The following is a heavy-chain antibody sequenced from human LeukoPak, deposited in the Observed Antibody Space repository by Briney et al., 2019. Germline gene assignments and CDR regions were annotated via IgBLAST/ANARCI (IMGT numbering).Heavy chain of an antibody. V-gene: IGHV3-48*03. Sequence: GGSLRLSCAASGFTFSSHEMNWVRQAPGKGREWVSYISGSGSTIYYADSVKGRFTISRDNDKNSLHLQMNSLRAEDTAVYYCARVPLSSGYFDYWGQGSLVTVSS. CDR1: GFTFSSHE. D-gene: IGHD3-3*01. J-gene: IGHJ4*02. CDR2: ISGSGSTI. CDR3: ARVPLSSGYFDY.